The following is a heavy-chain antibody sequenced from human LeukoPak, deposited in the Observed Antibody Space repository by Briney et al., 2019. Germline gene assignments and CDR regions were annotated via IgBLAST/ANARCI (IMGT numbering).Heavy chain of an antibody. V-gene: IGHV3-21*01. D-gene: IGHD6-19*01. CDR1: GFTFSSYS. CDR2: ISSSSSYI. CDR3: ARDHRDSSGWNSDY. J-gene: IGHJ4*02. Sequence: GGSLRLSCAASGFTFSSYSMNWVRQAPGKGLEWVSSISSSSSYIYYADSVKGRFTISRDNAKNSLYLQMNSLRAEDTAVYYCARDHRDSSGWNSDYWGQGTLVTVSS.